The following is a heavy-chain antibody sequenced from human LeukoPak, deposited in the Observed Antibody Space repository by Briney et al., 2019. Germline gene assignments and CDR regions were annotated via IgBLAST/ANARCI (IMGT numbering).Heavy chain of an antibody. V-gene: IGHV4-39*01. J-gene: IGHJ4*02. D-gene: IGHD3-22*01. Sequence: PSETLSLTCTVSGGSISSGSYYWGWIRQPPGKGLEWIGSMYYSGNTYYTPSLESRVTTSVDTSTNQLSLKLSSVTAADTAVYYCARHVLSSGFDYWGQGSLVTVSS. CDR2: MYYSGNT. CDR3: ARHVLSSGFDY. CDR1: GGSISSGSYY.